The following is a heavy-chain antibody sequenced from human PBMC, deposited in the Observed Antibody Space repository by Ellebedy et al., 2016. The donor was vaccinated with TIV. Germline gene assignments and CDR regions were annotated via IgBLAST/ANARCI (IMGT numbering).Heavy chain of an antibody. CDR3: AKAKGGLRYFDWLLIGHDP. CDR2: ISYDGSNK. V-gene: IGHV3-30*18. J-gene: IGHJ5*02. D-gene: IGHD3-9*01. Sequence: GESLKISXAASGFTFSSYGMHWVRQAPGKGLEWVAVISYDGSNKYYADSVKGRFTISRDNSKNTLYLQMNSLRAEDTAVYYCAKAKGGLRYFDWLLIGHDPWGQGTLVTVSS. CDR1: GFTFSSYG.